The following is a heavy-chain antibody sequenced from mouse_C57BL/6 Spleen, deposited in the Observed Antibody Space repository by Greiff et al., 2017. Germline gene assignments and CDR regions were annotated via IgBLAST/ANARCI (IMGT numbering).Heavy chain of an antibody. Sequence: EVQLQESGPGLVKPSQSLSLTCSVTGYSITSGYYWNWIRQFPGNKLEWMGYISYDGSNKYNPSLKNRISITRDTSKNQFFLKLTSVTTEDTATYYCAREGELGRDYWGQGTTLTVSS. J-gene: IGHJ2*01. V-gene: IGHV3-6*01. CDR1: GYSITSGYY. D-gene: IGHD4-1*01. CDR2: ISYDGSN. CDR3: AREGELGRDY.